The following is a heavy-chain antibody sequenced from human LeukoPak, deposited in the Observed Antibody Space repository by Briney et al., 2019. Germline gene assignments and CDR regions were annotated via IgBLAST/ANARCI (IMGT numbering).Heavy chain of an antibody. CDR1: GASISNYY. CDR3: ARDAWSAYGHNYFQH. CDR2: ISNSGST. V-gene: IGHV4-59*01. J-gene: IGHJ1*01. D-gene: IGHD5-24*01. Sequence: PSETLSLTCGVSGASISNYYWNWIRQPPGKGLEWIGYISNSGSTKYNSFFQSRVTLSVDTSKNQFSLKLTSVTAADTAVYYCARDAWSAYGHNYFQHWGQGTLVTVSS.